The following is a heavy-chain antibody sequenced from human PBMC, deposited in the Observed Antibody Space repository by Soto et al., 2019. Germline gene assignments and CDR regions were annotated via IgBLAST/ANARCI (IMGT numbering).Heavy chain of an antibody. CDR1: GGTFSSYT. D-gene: IGHD1-26*01. CDR2: IIPLLGIA. CDR3: ARVTRGSYYYDY. Sequence: QVQLVQSGAEVKKPGSSVNVSCKASGGTFSSYTISWVRQAPGQGLEWMGRIIPLLGIANYAQKFQGRVTITADKSTSTAYMELSSLRSEDTAGYYCARVTRGSYYYDYWGQGTLVTVSS. J-gene: IGHJ4*02. V-gene: IGHV1-69*02.